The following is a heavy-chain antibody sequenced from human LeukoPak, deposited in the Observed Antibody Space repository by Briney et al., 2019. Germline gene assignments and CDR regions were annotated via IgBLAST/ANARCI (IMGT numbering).Heavy chain of an antibody. V-gene: IGHV4-59*01. D-gene: IGHD3-22*01. CDR3: ARGVDYYDSRTAYFDY. Sequence: SETLSLTCTVTGGSISNYYWSWIRQPPGKGLEWIGYIYTSGSTNCNPSLKSRVTMSIDTSKNRFSLKLSSVTAADTAVYYCARGVDYYDSRTAYFDYWGQGTLVTVSS. CDR2: IYTSGST. J-gene: IGHJ4*02. CDR1: GGSISNYY.